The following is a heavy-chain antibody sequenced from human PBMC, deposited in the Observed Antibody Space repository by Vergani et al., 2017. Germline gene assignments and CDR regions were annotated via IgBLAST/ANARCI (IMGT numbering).Heavy chain of an antibody. Sequence: EVQLVESGGGLVQPGGSLRLSCAASGFTFTDYWMAWVRQAPGRGLEWVASIKQDGGDKYYADSVKGRFAISRDNAKNSVYLQMTNLRADDTAVYYCPRGSLDYWGQGVLVSVSS. CDR1: GFTFTDYW. CDR3: PRGSLDY. V-gene: IGHV3-7*03. J-gene: IGHJ4*02. CDR2: IKQDGGDK.